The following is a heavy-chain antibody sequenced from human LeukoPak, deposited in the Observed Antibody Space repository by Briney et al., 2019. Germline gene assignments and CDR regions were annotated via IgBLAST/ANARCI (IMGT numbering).Heavy chain of an antibody. V-gene: IGHV3-30*02. Sequence: GGSLRLSCAASGFSFGSYGMHWVRQAPGKGLEWVAFIRYDGSNKYYADSVKGRFTISRDNSKNTLYLQMNSLRAEDTAVYYCAKGYSNYFDYWSQGTLVTVSS. CDR1: GFSFGSYG. CDR2: IRYDGSNK. J-gene: IGHJ4*02. CDR3: AKGYSNYFDY. D-gene: IGHD4-11*01.